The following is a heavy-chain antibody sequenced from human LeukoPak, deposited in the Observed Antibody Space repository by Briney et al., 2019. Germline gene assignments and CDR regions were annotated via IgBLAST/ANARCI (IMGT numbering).Heavy chain of an antibody. V-gene: IGHV4-38-2*01. CDR2: NYHIGST. D-gene: IGHD2-15*01. J-gene: IGHJ4*02. CDR3: ARIYCTGGSCYHHDY. CDR1: GYFISSDYY. Sequence: PSETLSLTCAVSGYFISSDYYCGWLRQPPGKGLEWIGTNYHIGSTYYTPSLKSLAILSVDTSKNQFSLQLNSVTAADTAVYYCARIYCTGGSCYHHDYWGQGTLVTVSS.